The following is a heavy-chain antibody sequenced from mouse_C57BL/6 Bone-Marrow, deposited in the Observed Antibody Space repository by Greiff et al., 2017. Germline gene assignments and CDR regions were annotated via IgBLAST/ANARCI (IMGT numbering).Heavy chain of an antibody. CDR3: ARILRDY. Sequence: QVQLQQSGPELVKPGASVKMSCKASGYTFTSYWITWVKQRPGQGLEWIGGIYPGSGSTNYNEKFKSKATLTVDTSSSTAYMQLSSLTSEDSAVYYCARILRDYWGQGTTLTVSS. CDR2: IYPGSGST. J-gene: IGHJ2*01. V-gene: IGHV1-55*01. CDR1: GYTFTSYW.